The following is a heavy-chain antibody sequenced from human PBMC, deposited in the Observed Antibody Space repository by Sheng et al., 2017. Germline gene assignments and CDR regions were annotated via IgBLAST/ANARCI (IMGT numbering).Heavy chain of an antibody. CDR3: ARVRQVNWYFDL. D-gene: IGHD4-4*01. CDR1: GGTFSSYA. J-gene: IGHJ2*01. V-gene: IGHV1-69*10. CDR2: IIPILGIA. Sequence: QVQLVQSGAEVKKPGASVKVSCKASGGTFSSYAISWVRQAPGQGLEWMGGIIPILGIANYAQKFQGRVTITADKSTSTAYMELSSLRSEDTAVYYCARVRQVNWYFDLWGRGTLVTVSS.